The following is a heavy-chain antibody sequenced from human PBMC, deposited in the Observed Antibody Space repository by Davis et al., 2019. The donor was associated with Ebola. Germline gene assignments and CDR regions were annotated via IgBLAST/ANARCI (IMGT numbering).Heavy chain of an antibody. V-gene: IGHV3-21*01. J-gene: IGHJ4*02. CDR3: ATGVTLDY. CDR2: ISSTSSYI. CDR1: GFTFSSYA. Sequence: GESLKISCAASGFTFSSYAMSWVRQAPGKGLEWVSSISSTSSYIEYRDSVKGRFTISRDNAKNSLYLQMNSLRAEDTAIYYCATGVTLDYWGRGTLVTVSS.